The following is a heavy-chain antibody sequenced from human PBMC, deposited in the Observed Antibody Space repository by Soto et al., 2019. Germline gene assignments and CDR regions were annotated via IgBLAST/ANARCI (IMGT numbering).Heavy chain of an antibody. Sequence: SETLSLTCAVYGGSFSGYYWSWIRQPPGKGLEWIGEINHSGSTNYNPSLKSRVTISVDTSKNQFPLKLSSVTAADTAVYYCARERTSDYYYYGMDVWGQGTTVTVSS. CDR3: ARERTSDYYYYGMDV. CDR1: GGSFSGYY. CDR2: INHSGST. J-gene: IGHJ6*02. V-gene: IGHV4-34*01. D-gene: IGHD3-16*01.